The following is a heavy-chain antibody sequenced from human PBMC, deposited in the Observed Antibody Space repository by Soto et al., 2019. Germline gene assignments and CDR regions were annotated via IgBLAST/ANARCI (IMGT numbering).Heavy chain of an antibody. V-gene: IGHV1-18*01. CDR2: ISSKNGNT. J-gene: IGHJ4*02. CDR1: GYTFRDYG. CDR3: AREPPETPPDY. Sequence: QVQLVQSGADVKKPGASEKVSCKASGYTFRDYGVSWVRQGPGQGLEWMGWISSKNGNTNFAQKFRGRVTMTTDPSTSTVYMELRSLRPDDTAVYYCAREPPETPPDYWGQGTLVTVSS.